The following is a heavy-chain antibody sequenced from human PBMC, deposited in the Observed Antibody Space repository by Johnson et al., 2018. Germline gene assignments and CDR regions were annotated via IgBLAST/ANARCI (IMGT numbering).Heavy chain of an antibody. Sequence: VQLVESGGGLVQPGGSLRLSCAASGFTFSSYSMNWVRQAPGKGLEWVSYISRSSSTIYYADSVKGRFTISRDNSKNTLYLQRNSLRAEDTAVYYCAKDVYSSGWFNFQHWGQGTLVTVSS. CDR1: GFTFSSYS. CDR3: AKDVYSSGWFNFQH. CDR2: ISRSSSTI. V-gene: IGHV3-48*01. D-gene: IGHD6-19*01. J-gene: IGHJ1*01.